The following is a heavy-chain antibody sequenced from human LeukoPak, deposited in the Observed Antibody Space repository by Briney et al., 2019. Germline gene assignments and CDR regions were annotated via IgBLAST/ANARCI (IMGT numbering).Heavy chain of an antibody. V-gene: IGHV3-30-3*01. CDR2: ISYDGSNK. J-gene: IGHJ5*02. D-gene: IGHD2-8*01. CDR1: GFTFSSYA. CDR3: ARDRTYCTNGVCYNWFDP. Sequence: GGSLRLSCAASGFTFSSYAMHWVRQAPGKGLEWVAVISYDGSNKYYADSVKGRFTISRDNSKNTLYLQMNSLRAEDTAVYYCARDRTYCTNGVCYNWFDPWGQGTLVTVSS.